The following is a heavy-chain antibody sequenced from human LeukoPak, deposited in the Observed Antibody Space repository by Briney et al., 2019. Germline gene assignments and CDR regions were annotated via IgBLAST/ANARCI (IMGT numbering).Heavy chain of an antibody. CDR1: GGSISGGGYS. J-gene: IGHJ4*02. CDR2: IYHSGST. CDR3: AGHDRWKYSYFDY. D-gene: IGHD1-7*01. V-gene: IGHV4-30-2*03. Sequence: PSETLSLTCAVSGGSISGGGYSWSWIRQPPGKGLEWMGYIYHSGSTYYNPSLKSRVTISVDTSKNQFSLKLTSVTAADTAVYYCAGHDRWKYSYFDYWGQGTLVTVSS.